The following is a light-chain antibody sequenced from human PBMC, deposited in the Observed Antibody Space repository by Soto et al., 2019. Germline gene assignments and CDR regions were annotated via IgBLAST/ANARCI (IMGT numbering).Light chain of an antibody. CDR3: CSYAGSTTYV. V-gene: IGLV2-23*01. CDR1: SSDVGSYNL. J-gene: IGLJ1*01. CDR2: EGN. Sequence: QSVLTQPASMSGSPGQSITISCTATSSDVGSYNLVSWYQQHPGKAPKLMIYEGNKRPSGVSNRFSGSKSGNTASLTISGLQAEDEADYYCCSYAGSTTYVFGTGTKLTVL.